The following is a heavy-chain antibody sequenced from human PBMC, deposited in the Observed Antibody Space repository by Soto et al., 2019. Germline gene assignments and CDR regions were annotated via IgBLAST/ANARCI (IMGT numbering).Heavy chain of an antibody. CDR2: VSYSGST. J-gene: IGHJ4*02. V-gene: IGHV4-39*07. Sequence: SETLSLTCTVSGGSISNSSYQWGWIRQPPGKGLQWIGSVSYSGSTYYNPSLKSRLTISVDTSKTQSSLRLSSVTAADTAVYYCARSYDFWSGYSFDYWGQGTLVPVSS. D-gene: IGHD3-3*01. CDR3: ARSYDFWSGYSFDY. CDR1: GGSISNSSYQ.